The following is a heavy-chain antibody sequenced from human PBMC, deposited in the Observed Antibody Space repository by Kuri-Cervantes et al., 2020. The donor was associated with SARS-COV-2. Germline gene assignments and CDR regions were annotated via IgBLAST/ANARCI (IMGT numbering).Heavy chain of an antibody. V-gene: IGHV4-34*01. CDR2: INHSGST. CDR3: ARGGRIAVAGILLPLYYYGMDV. D-gene: IGHD6-19*01. J-gene: IGHJ6*02. CDR1: GGSFSGYY. Sequence: SQTLSLTCAVYGGSFSGYYWSWIRQPPGKGPEWIGEINHSGSTNYNPSLKSRVTMSVDTSKNQFSLKLSSVTAADTAVYYCARGGRIAVAGILLPLYYYGMDVWGQGTTVTVSS.